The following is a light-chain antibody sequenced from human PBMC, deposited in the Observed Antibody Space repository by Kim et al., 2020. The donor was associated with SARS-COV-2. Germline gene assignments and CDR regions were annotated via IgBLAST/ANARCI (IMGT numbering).Light chain of an antibody. CDR1: SNNVGNEG. CDR3: SAWHCNLGVWM. J-gene: IGLJ3*02. Sequence: QAGLNQPPSVSKGLRQTATLTCTGNSNNVGNEGAAWLQQHQGYPPKLQSYRNNNRPSGISERFSASRSGNTASLTITGLQSEDEADYSCSAWHCNLGVWMFGRWAQLTVL. CDR2: RNN. V-gene: IGLV10-54*04.